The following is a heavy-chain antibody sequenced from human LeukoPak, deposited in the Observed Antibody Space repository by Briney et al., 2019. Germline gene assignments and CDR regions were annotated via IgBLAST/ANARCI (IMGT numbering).Heavy chain of an antibody. D-gene: IGHD3-22*01. CDR2: IYYSGST. CDR1: GGSISNYY. CDR3: ARPYYYDSSGYYYDY. J-gene: IGHJ4*02. Sequence: SETLCLTCSVSGGSISNYYWSWIRQPPGKGLEWIGYIYYSGSTNYNPSLKSRVTISVDTSKNQFSLKLSSVTAADTAVYYCARPYYYDSSGYYYDYWGQGTLVTVSS. V-gene: IGHV4-59*01.